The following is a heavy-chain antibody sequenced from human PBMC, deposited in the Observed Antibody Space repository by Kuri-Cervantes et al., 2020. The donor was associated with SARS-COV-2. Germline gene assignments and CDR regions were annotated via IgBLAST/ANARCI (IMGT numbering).Heavy chain of an antibody. J-gene: IGHJ5*02. V-gene: IGHV3-53*01. CDR1: GFTVNSNY. CDR2: IYSSGST. CDR3: ARGRGPGDFWSGLNWFDP. D-gene: IGHD3-3*01. Sequence: GESLKISCAASGFTVNSNYMSWVRQAPGKGLEWVSVIYSSGSTNYADSVKGRSTISRDNFKNTLYLQMSSLRAEDTAVYYCARGRGPGDFWSGLNWFDPWGQGTLVTVSS.